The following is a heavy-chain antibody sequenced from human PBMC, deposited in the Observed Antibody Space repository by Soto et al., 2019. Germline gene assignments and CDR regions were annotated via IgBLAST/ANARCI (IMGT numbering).Heavy chain of an antibody. D-gene: IGHD3-3*01. CDR1: GCTFIIYD. V-gene: IGHV3-13*01. Sequence: REALRLSPEASGCTFIIYDMHCCHQATGKGLEWVSAICTAGDTYYPGSVEGRFTISRENAKNSLYLQMNSLRDGDTAVYYCALGSKSYHGLWSGYPLRNCGTDVWGPGTTVTVS. J-gene: IGHJ6*02. CDR3: ALGSKSYHGLWSGYPLRNCGTDV. CDR2: ICTAGDT.